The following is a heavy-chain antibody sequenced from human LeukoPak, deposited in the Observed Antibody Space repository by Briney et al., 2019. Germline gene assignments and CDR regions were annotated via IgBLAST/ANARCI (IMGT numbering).Heavy chain of an antibody. V-gene: IGHV1-18*01. CDR3: ARGLQETLGWLKAFSAFDI. D-gene: IGHD5-24*01. CDR1: GYTFTSYG. Sequence: ASVKVSCKASGYTFTSYGITWVRQAPGQGLEWMGWISAYNGNTNYAQMLQGRVTMTTDTSTSTAYMELRSLRSDDTAVYYCARGLQETLGWLKAFSAFDIWGQGTMVTVSS. J-gene: IGHJ3*02. CDR2: ISAYNGNT.